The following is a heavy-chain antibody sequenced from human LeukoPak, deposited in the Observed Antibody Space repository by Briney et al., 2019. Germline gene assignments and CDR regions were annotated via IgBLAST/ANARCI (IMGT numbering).Heavy chain of an antibody. CDR1: GGSSSNSF. CDR3: ARAPSGCGGTCAFDY. V-gene: IGHV4-4*07. D-gene: IGHD2-15*01. Sequence: SETQSLTCTVSGGSSSNSFWSWIRQPAGKGLEWIGRIYTDGSTNSNPSLRSRLTMSLDTSKNQFSLKLTSVTAADTAVYFCARAPSGCGGTCAFDYWGQGTLVTVSS. J-gene: IGHJ4*02. CDR2: IYTDGST.